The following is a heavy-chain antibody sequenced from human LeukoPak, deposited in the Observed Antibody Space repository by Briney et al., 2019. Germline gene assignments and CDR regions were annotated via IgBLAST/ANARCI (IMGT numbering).Heavy chain of an antibody. CDR2: IYYSGST. D-gene: IGHD3-10*01. Sequence: SEILSLTCTVSGGSIRSSYYYWRWIRQPPGKGLEWIGYIYYSGSTNYNPSLKSRVTISVDTSKNQFSLKLSSVTAADTAVYYCARDRAIYGMDVWGQGTTVTVSS. V-gene: IGHV4-61*01. CDR3: ARDRAIYGMDV. CDR1: GGSIRSSYYY. J-gene: IGHJ6*02.